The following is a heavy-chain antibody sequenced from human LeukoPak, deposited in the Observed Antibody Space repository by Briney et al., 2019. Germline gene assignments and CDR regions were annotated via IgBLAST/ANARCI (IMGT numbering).Heavy chain of an antibody. CDR2: IIPIFGTA. V-gene: IGHV1-69*13. CDR1: GGTFSSYA. CDR3: AKAVSLYFYDTSPNDAFDI. D-gene: IGHD3-22*01. J-gene: IGHJ3*02. Sequence: GASVKVSCKASGGTFSSYAISWVRQAPGQGLEWMGGIIPIFGTANYAQKFQGRITITADESTTTAYMELSSLRSEDTAMYYCAKAVSLYFYDTSPNDAFDIWGQGTPVTVSS.